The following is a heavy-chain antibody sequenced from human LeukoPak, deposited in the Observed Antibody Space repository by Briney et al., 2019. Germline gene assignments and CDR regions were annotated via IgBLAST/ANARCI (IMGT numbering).Heavy chain of an antibody. V-gene: IGHV3-30*02. CDR3: AKDLGVVVTAPAFDI. J-gene: IGHJ3*02. D-gene: IGHD2-21*02. CDR2: IRYDGSNK. CDR1: GFTFSSYG. Sequence: GGSLRLSCAASGFTFSSYGMHWVRQAPGKGLEWVAFIRYDGSNKYHADSEKGRFTISRDNSKNTLYLQMNSLRAEDTAVYYCAKDLGVVVTAPAFDIWGQGTMVTVSS.